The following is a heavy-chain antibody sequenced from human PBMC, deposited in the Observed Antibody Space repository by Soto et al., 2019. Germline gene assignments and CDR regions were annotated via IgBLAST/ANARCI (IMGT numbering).Heavy chain of an antibody. CDR3: ATGGARIAAAGPFDY. CDR2: IYYSGST. V-gene: IGHV4-31*03. CDR1: GGSISSGGYY. Sequence: QVQLQESGPGLVKPSQTLSLTCTVSGGSISSGGYYWSWIRQHPGKGLEWIGYIYYSGSTYYNPSLKSRFTISVDTSKNQFSLKLSSVTAADTAVYYCATGGARIAAAGPFDYWGQGTLVTVSS. J-gene: IGHJ4*02. D-gene: IGHD6-13*01.